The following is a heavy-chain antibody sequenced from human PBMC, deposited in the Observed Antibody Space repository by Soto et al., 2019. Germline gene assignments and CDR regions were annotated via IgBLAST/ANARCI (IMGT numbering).Heavy chain of an antibody. CDR2: IYYSGST. J-gene: IGHJ6*03. CDR1: GGSISSYY. D-gene: IGHD6-6*01. Sequence: SETLSLTCTVSGGSISSYYWSWIRQPPGKGLEWIGYIYYSGSTNYNPSLKSRVTISVDTSKNQFSLKLSSVTAADTAVYYCAREVVYSSSSYTPYYYYYYYVDVWGKGTTVTVSS. V-gene: IGHV4-59*01. CDR3: AREVVYSSSSYTPYYYYYYYVDV.